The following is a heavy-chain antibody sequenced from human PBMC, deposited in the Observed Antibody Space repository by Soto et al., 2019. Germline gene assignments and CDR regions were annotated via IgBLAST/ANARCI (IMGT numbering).Heavy chain of an antibody. J-gene: IGHJ5*01. CDR1: GDSISSRNW. V-gene: IGHV4-4*02. CDR2: ISHSGNT. Sequence: SETLSLTCAVSGDSISSRNWWSWFRQPPGKGLEGIGEISHSGNTNYNPSLKSRVTISVDRSKNQSSLKLSSVTAADTAVYYCARDRGEYSSGGNGYAALWGFDAWGQGTMVTVSS. D-gene: IGHD6-25*01. CDR3: ARDRGEYSSGGNGYAALWGFDA.